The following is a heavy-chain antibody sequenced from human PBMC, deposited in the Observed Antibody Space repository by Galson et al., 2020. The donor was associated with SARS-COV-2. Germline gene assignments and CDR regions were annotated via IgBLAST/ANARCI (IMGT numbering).Heavy chain of an antibody. CDR1: GYTFTSNG. Sequence: ASVKVSCKASGYTFTSNGISWVRQAPGQGLEWMGWISAYNGNTNYAQKLQGRVTMTTDTSTSTAYMELRSLRSDDTAVYYCAREADPQLYYDDSSGYGGMDVWGQGTTVTVSS. CDR2: ISAYNGNT. D-gene: IGHD3-22*01. CDR3: AREADPQLYYDDSSGYGGMDV. V-gene: IGHV1-18*01. J-gene: IGHJ6*02.